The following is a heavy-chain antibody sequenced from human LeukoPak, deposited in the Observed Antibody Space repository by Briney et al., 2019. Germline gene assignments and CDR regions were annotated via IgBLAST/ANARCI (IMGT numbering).Heavy chain of an antibody. CDR2: IWYDGSNK. Sequence: GGSLRLSCAASGFTFSSYGMHWVRQAPGKGLEWVAVIWYDGSNKYYADSVKGRFTISRDNSKNTLYLQMNSLRAEDTAVYYCARAHSGSFPFDYWGQGTLVTVSS. D-gene: IGHD1-26*01. J-gene: IGHJ4*02. V-gene: IGHV3-33*01. CDR1: GFTFSSYG. CDR3: ARAHSGSFPFDY.